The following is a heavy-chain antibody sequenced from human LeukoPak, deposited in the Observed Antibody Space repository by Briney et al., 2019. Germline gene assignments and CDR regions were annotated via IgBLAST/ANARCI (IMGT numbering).Heavy chain of an antibody. CDR3: ARALLWFGEPSHIDY. D-gene: IGHD3-10*01. CDR1: GNTFTSYG. J-gene: IGHJ4*02. CDR2: ITAYNDNT. Sequence: ASVKVSCKASGNTFTSYGISWVRQAPGQGLEWMGWITAYNDNTNYAQKPQGRVTMTTDTSTSTAYMELRSLRSDDTAVYYCARALLWFGEPSHIDYWGQGTLVTASS. V-gene: IGHV1-18*01.